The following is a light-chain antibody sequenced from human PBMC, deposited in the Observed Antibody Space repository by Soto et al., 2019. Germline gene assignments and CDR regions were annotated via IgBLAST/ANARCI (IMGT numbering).Light chain of an antibody. CDR1: QSVSSSF. CDR2: GVS. J-gene: IGKJ5*01. Sequence: DIVLTQSPGTLSLTAGERATLSCRASQSVSSSFLAWYQQKPGQAPTLLIYGVSSRATGIPDRFSGSGSGTDFTLTISRLEPEAFAVYYCQHYVDSPPTTFGQGTRLEIK. CDR3: QHYVDSPPTT. V-gene: IGKV3-20*01.